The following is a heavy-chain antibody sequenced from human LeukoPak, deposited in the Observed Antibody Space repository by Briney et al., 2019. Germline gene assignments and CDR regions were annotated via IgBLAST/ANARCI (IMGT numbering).Heavy chain of an antibody. V-gene: IGHV4-59*01. J-gene: IGHJ4*02. CDR2: IYYSGTT. CDR3: ARARGGANGDSYFDY. CDR1: GASINTYY. D-gene: IGHD4-17*01. Sequence: SETLSLTCTVSGASINTYYWSWIRQPPGKGLEWIGYIYYSGTTSYNPSLKTRVTISIDTSKNQFSLKLSSVTAADTAVYYCARARGGANGDSYFDYWAREPWSPSPQ.